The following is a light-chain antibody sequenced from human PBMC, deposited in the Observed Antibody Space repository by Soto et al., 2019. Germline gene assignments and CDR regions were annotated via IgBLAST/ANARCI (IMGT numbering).Light chain of an antibody. CDR3: QQYGSSPQI. CDR1: QSVAGSY. V-gene: IGKV3-20*01. J-gene: IGKJ4*01. Sequence: EIVLTQSPGTLSLSPGETATLSCRASQSVAGSYLAWYQHKPGQAPRLLIYGASSRATGIPDRFSGSGSGTDVTLTISRLEPEDCAVYYCQQYGSSPQIFGGGTKVEIK. CDR2: GAS.